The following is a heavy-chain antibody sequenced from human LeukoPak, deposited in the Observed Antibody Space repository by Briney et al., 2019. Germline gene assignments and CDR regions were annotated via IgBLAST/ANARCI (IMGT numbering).Heavy chain of an antibody. Sequence: PETLSLTCTVSGGSISSSSYYWGWIRQPPGKGLEWIGSIYYSGSTYYNPSLKSRVTISVDTSKSQFSLRLSSVTAADTAVYYCARQGRGIQLQTYFDYWGQGTLVTVCS. V-gene: IGHV4-39*01. CDR2: IYYSGST. CDR3: ARQGRGIQLQTYFDY. D-gene: IGHD5-24*01. J-gene: IGHJ4*02. CDR1: GGSISSSSYY.